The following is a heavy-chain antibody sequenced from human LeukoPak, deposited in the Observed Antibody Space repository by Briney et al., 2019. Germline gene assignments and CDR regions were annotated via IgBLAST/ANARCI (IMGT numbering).Heavy chain of an antibody. V-gene: IGHV3-11*04. CDR3: ARDSGYYGRWLDP. D-gene: IGHD3-10*01. J-gene: IGHJ5*02. Sequence: KPGGSLRLSCAASGFTFSDYYMNWIRQAPGKGLEWVSYISNSGTIISYADSVKGRFTISRDNTKNSLYLQMNSLRAEDAAVYYCARDSGYYGRWLDPWGQGTLVTVSS. CDR2: ISNSGTII. CDR1: GFTFSDYY.